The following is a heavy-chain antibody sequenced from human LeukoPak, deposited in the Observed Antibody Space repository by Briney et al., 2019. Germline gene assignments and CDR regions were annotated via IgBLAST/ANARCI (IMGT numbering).Heavy chain of an antibody. CDR2: ISGSGGST. Sequence: GGSLRLSCAASGFTFSNYGMSWVRQAPGKGLEWVSGISGSGGSTYYADSVKGRFTISRDNSKNTLYLQMNSLRAEDTAVYYCAKVRGYSYGSLDYWGQGTLVTVSS. V-gene: IGHV3-23*01. CDR3: AKVRGYSYGSLDY. D-gene: IGHD5-18*01. J-gene: IGHJ4*02. CDR1: GFTFSNYG.